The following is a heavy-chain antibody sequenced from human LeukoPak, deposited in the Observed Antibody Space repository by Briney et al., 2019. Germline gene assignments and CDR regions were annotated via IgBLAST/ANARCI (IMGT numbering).Heavy chain of an antibody. CDR1: GFTFSTYA. CDR3: ARDHDILTGYPPS. CDR2: IYSGGST. J-gene: IGHJ4*02. D-gene: IGHD3-9*01. V-gene: IGHV3-66*01. Sequence: PGGSLRLSCAASGFTFSTYAMNWVRQAPGKGLEWVSVIYSGGSTYYADSVKGRFTISRDNSKNTLYLQMNSLRAEDTAVYYCARDHDILTGYPPSWGQGTLVTVSS.